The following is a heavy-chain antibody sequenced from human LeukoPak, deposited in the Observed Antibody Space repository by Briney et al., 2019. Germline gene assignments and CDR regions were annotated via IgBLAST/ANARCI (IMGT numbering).Heavy chain of an antibody. D-gene: IGHD2-8*01. CDR3: ARAIGYCTNGVCPGFDY. V-gene: IGHV4-4*07. CDR2: IYTSGST. Sequence: SETLSLTCTVSGGSISSYYWSWIRQPAGKGLEWIGRIYTSGSTNYNPSLKSRVTMSVDTSKNQFSLKLSSVTAADTAVYYCARAIGYCTNGVCPGFDYWGQGTLVTVSS. J-gene: IGHJ4*02. CDR1: GGSISSYY.